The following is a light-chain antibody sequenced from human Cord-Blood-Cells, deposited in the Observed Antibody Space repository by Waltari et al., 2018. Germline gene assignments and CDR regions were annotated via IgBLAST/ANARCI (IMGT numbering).Light chain of an antibody. Sequence: DIQMTQFPSSLPASAGDRAPIPCRASQSISSYLNWYQQKPGKAPKPLIYAASSLQSGVPSRFSGSGSGTDFTLTISSLQPEDFATYYCQQSYSTPPWTFGQGTKVEIK. CDR3: QQSYSTPPWT. CDR2: AAS. J-gene: IGKJ1*01. CDR1: QSISSY. V-gene: IGKV1-39*01.